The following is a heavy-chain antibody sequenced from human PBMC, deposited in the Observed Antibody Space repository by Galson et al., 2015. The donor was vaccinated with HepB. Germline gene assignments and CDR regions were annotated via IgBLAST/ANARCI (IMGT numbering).Heavy chain of an antibody. D-gene: IGHD1-26*01. CDR3: ARERSGSYYGDFDY. Sequence: SLRLSCAASGFTFSSYAMHWVRQAPGKGLGWVAVISYDGSNKYYADSVKGRFTISRDNSKNTLYLQMNSLRAEDTAVYYCARERSGSYYGDFDYWGQGTLVTVSS. J-gene: IGHJ4*02. V-gene: IGHV3-30-3*01. CDR1: GFTFSSYA. CDR2: ISYDGSNK.